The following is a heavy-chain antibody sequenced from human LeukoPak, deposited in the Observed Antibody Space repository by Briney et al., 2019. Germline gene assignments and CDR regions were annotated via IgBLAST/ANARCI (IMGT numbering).Heavy chain of an antibody. D-gene: IGHD3-22*01. J-gene: IGHJ5*02. V-gene: IGHV4-34*01. CDR1: GGSFSGYY. CDR2: INHSGST. CDR3: ARDRHYYDSSGYYPNWFDP. Sequence: SETLSLTCAVYGGSFSGYYWSWIRQPPGKGLEWIGEINHSGSTNYNPSLKSRVTISVDTSKNQFSLKLGSVTAADTAVYYCARDRHYYDSSGYYPNWFDPWGQGTLVTVSS.